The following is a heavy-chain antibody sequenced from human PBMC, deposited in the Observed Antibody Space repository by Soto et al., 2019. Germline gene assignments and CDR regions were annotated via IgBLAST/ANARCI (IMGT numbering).Heavy chain of an antibody. Sequence: SLRLSWAASGFTFSSYAMHWVRQAPGKGLAWVAVISYDGSNKYYADSVKGRFTISRDNSKNTLYLQMNSLRAEDPAVYYCARDRDSPYDYVWGSYRSHAFDIWGQGTMVTVSS. D-gene: IGHD3-16*02. V-gene: IGHV3-30-3*01. J-gene: IGHJ3*02. CDR3: ARDRDSPYDYVWGSYRSHAFDI. CDR1: GFTFSSYA. CDR2: ISYDGSNK.